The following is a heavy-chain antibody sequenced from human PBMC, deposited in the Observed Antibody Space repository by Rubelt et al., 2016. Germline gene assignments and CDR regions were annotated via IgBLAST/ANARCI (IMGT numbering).Heavy chain of an antibody. V-gene: IGHV4-34*01. CDR3: ARVLGGTYYDAFEM. CDR1: GGSLSGYY. D-gene: IGHD1-26*01. Sequence: QVQLQQRGAGLLKPSETLSLTCAVYGGSLSGYYWGWIRQPPGKGLEWIGDINHSGTTNYNPSLKSRVTISVDTSKNQFSLKRSSVTAADTAGYYCARVLGGTYYDAFEMWGQGTVVTVFS. CDR2: INHSGTT. J-gene: IGHJ3*02.